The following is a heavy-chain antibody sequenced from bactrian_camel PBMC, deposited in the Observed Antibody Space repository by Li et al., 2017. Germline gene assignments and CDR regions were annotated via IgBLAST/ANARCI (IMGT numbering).Heavy chain of an antibody. CDR1: EHTVATYF. CDR3: AADSYGGSLYARYSLNDRQYNY. D-gene: IGHD6*01. CDR2: MYTGGGST. J-gene: IGHJ4*01. Sequence: DVQLVESGGGSVQAGGSLRLSCKTSEHTVATYFIGWFRQAPGKEREGVAAMYTGGGSTFYADSVKGRFTISHDNAKNTVYLQMNSLKPEDTAMYYCAADSYGGSLYARYSLNDRQYNYWGQGTQVTVS. V-gene: IGHV3S31*01.